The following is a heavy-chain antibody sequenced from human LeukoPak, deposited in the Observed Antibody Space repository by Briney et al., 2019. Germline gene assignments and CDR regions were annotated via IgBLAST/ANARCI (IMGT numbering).Heavy chain of an antibody. V-gene: IGHV1-2*02. J-gene: IGHJ4*02. CDR3: ARDYDSDH. Sequence: ASVKVSCKASGGTFSSYAISWVRQAPGQGLEWMGWINPNSGGTNYAQKFQGRVTMTRDTSISTAYMELSRLRSDDTAVYYCARDYDSDHWGQGTLVTVSS. CDR1: GGTFSSYA. D-gene: IGHD3-22*01. CDR2: INPNSGGT.